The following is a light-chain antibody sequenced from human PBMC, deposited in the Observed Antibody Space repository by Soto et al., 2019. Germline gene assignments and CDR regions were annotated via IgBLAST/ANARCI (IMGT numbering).Light chain of an antibody. V-gene: IGKV3-15*01. Sequence: EIVMTQSPGTLSLSPGDTATLSCRASQSLGSDFAWYRHKPGQAPRLLILGASARPTGIPARISGSGSGTEFTLTISSLRSEDFAVYVSQQYYNWPRTFGQGTKVDIK. CDR1: QSLGSD. CDR3: QQYYNWPRT. J-gene: IGKJ1*01. CDR2: GAS.